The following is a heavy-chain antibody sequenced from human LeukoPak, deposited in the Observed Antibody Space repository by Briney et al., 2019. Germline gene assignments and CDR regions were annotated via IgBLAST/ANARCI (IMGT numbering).Heavy chain of an antibody. V-gene: IGHV3-48*03. CDR3: ARVRVGYGGIDY. Sequence: PGGSLRLSCAASGFTFSSYEMNWVRQAPGKGLEWVSYMSSSGTTIYYADSVKGRFTISRDNAKTSLHLQMNSLRVEDTAAYYCARVRVGYGGIDYWGQGTLVTVSS. J-gene: IGHJ4*02. D-gene: IGHD5-12*01. CDR1: GFTFSSYE. CDR2: MSSSGTTI.